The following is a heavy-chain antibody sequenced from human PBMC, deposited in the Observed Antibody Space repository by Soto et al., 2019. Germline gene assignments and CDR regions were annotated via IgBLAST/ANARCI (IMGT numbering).Heavy chain of an antibody. D-gene: IGHD6-19*01. Sequence: LRLSCAASGFTFSSYGMHWVRRAPGKGLEWVAVISYDGSNKYYADSVKGRFTISRDNSKNTLYLQMNSLRAEDTAVYYCAKSKQWLVRAGMDVWGQGTTVTVSS. CDR2: ISYDGSNK. V-gene: IGHV3-30*18. J-gene: IGHJ6*02. CDR3: AKSKQWLVRAGMDV. CDR1: GFTFSSYG.